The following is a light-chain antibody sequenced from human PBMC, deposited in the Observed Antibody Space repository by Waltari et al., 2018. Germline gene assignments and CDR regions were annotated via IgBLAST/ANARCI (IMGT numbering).Light chain of an antibody. Sequence: QSALAQPASVSGSPGQSITISCTGTSSDVGVWQYVSWYQQHPGKAPKLLIYAVNKRALGVSTRCAGSKSGNTSSLTISVLQGEDEADYYCGSHTSGSTWVFGGRTKVTVL. J-gene: IGLJ3*02. CDR3: GSHTSGSTWV. CDR2: AVN. V-gene: IGLV2-14*03. CDR1: SSDVGVWQY.